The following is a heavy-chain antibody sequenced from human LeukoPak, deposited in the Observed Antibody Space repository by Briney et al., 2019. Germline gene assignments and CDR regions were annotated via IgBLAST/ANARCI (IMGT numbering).Heavy chain of an antibody. CDR3: ARAVGAGYCSSTSCYINWFDP. D-gene: IGHD2-2*03. CDR1: GFTFSSYG. Sequence: GGSLRLSCAASGFTFSSYGMHWVRQAPGKGLEWVAVISYDGSNKYYADSVKGRFTISRDNSKNTLYLQMNSLRAEDTAVYYCARAVGAGYCSSTSCYINWFDPWGQGTLVTVSS. V-gene: IGHV3-30*03. J-gene: IGHJ5*02. CDR2: ISYDGSNK.